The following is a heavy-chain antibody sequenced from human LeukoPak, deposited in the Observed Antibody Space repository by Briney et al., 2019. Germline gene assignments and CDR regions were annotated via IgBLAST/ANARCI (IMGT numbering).Heavy chain of an antibody. CDR2: ITWNSDNV. D-gene: IGHD6-6*01. Sequence: GRSLRLSCAASGFKFHDYGMHWVRQVPGEGLEWVSGITWNSDNVDYADSVKGRFTISRDNPKNSLYLQMNSLSTEDTALYYCTRGASSSSLVWNFDLWGRGTLVTVSS. CDR3: TRGASSSSLVWNFDL. V-gene: IGHV3-9*01. CDR1: GFKFHDYG. J-gene: IGHJ2*01.